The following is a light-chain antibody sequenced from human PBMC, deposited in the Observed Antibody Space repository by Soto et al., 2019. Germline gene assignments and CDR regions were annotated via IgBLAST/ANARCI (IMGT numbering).Light chain of an antibody. CDR3: QQYGSLTWT. CDR2: AAS. J-gene: IGKJ1*01. Sequence: IVMTQSPATLSVSPGERATLSCRASQSVNNKLAWYQQKPGQAPRLLMYAASSRATGIPDRFSGSGSGTDFTLTISRLEPEDFAVYYCQQYGSLTWTFGQGTKVDIK. CDR1: QSVNNK. V-gene: IGKV3-20*01.